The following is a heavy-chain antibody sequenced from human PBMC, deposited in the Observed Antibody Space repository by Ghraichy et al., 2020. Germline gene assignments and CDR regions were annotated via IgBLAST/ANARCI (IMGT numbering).Heavy chain of an antibody. CDR2: INHSGST. CDR3: ARHREYSSGWYGY. J-gene: IGHJ4*02. CDR1: GGSFSGYY. D-gene: IGHD6-19*01. V-gene: IGHV4-34*01. Sequence: SQTLSLTCAVYGGSFSGYYWSWIRQPPGKGLEWIWEINHSGSTNYNPSLKSRVTISVDTSKNQFSLKLSSVTAADTAVYYCARHREYSSGWYGYWGQGTLVTVSS.